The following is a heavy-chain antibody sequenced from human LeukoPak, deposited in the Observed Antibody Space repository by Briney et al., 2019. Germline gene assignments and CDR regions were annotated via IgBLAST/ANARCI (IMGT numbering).Heavy chain of an antibody. CDR3: ARGASAAAGHRPDY. CDR1: GYSISSGYY. CDR2: IYHSGST. Sequence: SETLSLTCTVSGYSISSGYYWGWIRQPPGKGLEWIGSIYHSGSTYYNPSLKSRVTISVDTSKNQFSLKLSSVTAADTAVYYCARGASAAAGHRPDYWGQGTLVTVSS. V-gene: IGHV4-38-2*02. D-gene: IGHD6-13*01. J-gene: IGHJ4*02.